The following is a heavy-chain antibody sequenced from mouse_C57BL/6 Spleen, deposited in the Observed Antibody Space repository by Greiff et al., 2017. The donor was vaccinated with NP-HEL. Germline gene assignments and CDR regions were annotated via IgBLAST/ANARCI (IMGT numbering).Heavy chain of an antibody. J-gene: IGHJ2*01. V-gene: IGHV1-64*01. CDR1: GYTFTSYW. CDR2: IHPNSGST. D-gene: IGHD2-3*01. Sequence: VQLQQPGAELVKPGASVQLSCKASGYTFTSYWMHWVKQRPGQGLEWIGMIHPNSGSTNYNEKFKSKATLTVDKSSRTAYMQLSSLTSEDAAVYYCARSGWLLEDYFDYWGQGTTLTVSS. CDR3: ARSGWLLEDYFDY.